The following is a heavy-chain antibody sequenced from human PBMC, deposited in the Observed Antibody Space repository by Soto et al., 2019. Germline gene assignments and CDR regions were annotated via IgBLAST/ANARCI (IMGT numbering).Heavy chain of an antibody. CDR2: ISAYNGNT. CDR3: ARAKTVDTAMISGVAGASNDY. D-gene: IGHD5-18*01. J-gene: IGHJ4*02. Sequence: ASVKVSCKASGYTFTSYGISWVRQAPGQGLEWMGWISAYNGNTNYAQKLQGRVTMTTDTSTSTAYMELRSLRSDDTAVYYCARAKTVDTAMISGVAGASNDYWGQGTLVTVSS. CDR1: GYTFTSYG. V-gene: IGHV1-18*01.